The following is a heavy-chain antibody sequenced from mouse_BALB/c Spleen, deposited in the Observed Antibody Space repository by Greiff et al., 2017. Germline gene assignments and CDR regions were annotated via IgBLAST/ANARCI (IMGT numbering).Heavy chain of an antibody. CDR3: ARGYDDYAMDY. Sequence: VKLMESGAELARPGASVKMSCKASGYTFTSYTMHWVKQRPGQGLEWIGYINPSSGYTNYNQKFKDKATLTADKSSSTAYMQLSSLTSEDSAVYYCARGYDDYAMDYWGQGTSVTVSS. D-gene: IGHD2-2*01. CDR2: INPSSGYT. V-gene: IGHV1-4*01. CDR1: GYTFTSYT. J-gene: IGHJ4*01.